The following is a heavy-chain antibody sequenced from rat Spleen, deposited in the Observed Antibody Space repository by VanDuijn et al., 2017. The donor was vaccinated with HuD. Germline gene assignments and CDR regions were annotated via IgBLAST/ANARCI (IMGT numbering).Heavy chain of an antibody. Sequence: EVQLVESGGGLVQPGRSLKLSCVASGFTFNNYWMTWIRQAPGKGLEWVASITNTGDTTYYRDSVKGRFTISRDKAKNTLYLQMDSLRSEDTATYYCTTDRDWDYSFAYWGQGALVTVSS. CDR3: TTDRDWDYSFAY. CDR1: GFTFNNYW. J-gene: IGHJ3*01. V-gene: IGHV5-31*01. D-gene: IGHD1-6*01. CDR2: ITNTGDTT.